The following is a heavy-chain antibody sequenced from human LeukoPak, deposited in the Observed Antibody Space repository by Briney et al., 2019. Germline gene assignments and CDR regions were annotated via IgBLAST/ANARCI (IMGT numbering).Heavy chain of an antibody. CDR1: GFTFSSYA. CDR3: AKDPRGYSYGQREYFDY. V-gene: IGHV3-23*01. D-gene: IGHD5-18*01. Sequence: GGSLRLSCAASGFTFSSYAMSWVRQAPGKGLEWVSAISGSGGSTYYADSVKGRFTISRDNSKNTLYLQMNSLRAEDTAVYYCAKDPRGYSYGQREYFDYWGQGTLVIVSS. J-gene: IGHJ4*02. CDR2: ISGSGGST.